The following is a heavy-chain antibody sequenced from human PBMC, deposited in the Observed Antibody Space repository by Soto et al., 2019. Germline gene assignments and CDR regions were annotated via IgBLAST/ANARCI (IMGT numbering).Heavy chain of an antibody. CDR2: VSYNGNT. CDR3: ARQLYTVVTAFDV. D-gene: IGHD2-15*01. CDR1: GGSITPYY. Sequence: QVQLKESGPGLVKPADTLSLKCTVSGGSITPYYWSWIRQTPGGGLEWIGYVSYNGNTNYNPSLKSLVSISADTSKNEFSLKLTSLTAADAAIYFCARQLYTVVTAFDVWGQGTMVAVSS. J-gene: IGHJ3*01. V-gene: IGHV4-59*07.